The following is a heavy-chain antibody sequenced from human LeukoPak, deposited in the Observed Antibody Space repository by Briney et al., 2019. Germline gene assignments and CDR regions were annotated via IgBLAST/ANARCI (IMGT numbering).Heavy chain of an antibody. D-gene: IGHD5-18*01. CDR2: IYYSGST. Sequence: PSETLSLTCTVSGGSISSYYWSWLRQPPGKGLEWIGYIYYSGSTNYNPSLKSRVTISVDTSKNQFSLKLSSVTAADTAVYYCARVWLWYPHMDVWGKGTTVTISS. J-gene: IGHJ6*03. CDR3: ARVWLWYPHMDV. CDR1: GGSISSYY. V-gene: IGHV4-59*01.